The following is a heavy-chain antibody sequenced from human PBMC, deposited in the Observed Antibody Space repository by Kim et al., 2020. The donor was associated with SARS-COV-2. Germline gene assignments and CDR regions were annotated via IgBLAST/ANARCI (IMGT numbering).Heavy chain of an antibody. V-gene: IGHV3-23*01. Sequence: GGSLRLSCAASGFTFSSYAMSWVRQAPGKGLEWVSAISGSGGSTYYADSVKGRFTISRDNSKNTLYLQMNSLRAEDTAVYYCAKARVMTHYYYGMDVWGQGTTVTVSS. CDR2: ISGSGGST. D-gene: IGHD3-16*01. CDR3: AKARVMTHYYYGMDV. CDR1: GFTFSSYA. J-gene: IGHJ6*02.